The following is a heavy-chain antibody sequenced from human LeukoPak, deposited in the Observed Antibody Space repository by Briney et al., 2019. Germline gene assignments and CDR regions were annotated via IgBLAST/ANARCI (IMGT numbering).Heavy chain of an antibody. V-gene: IGHV5-51*01. D-gene: IGHD2-2*01. CDR2: IYPGDSDA. J-gene: IGHJ1*01. CDR3: ARQAVPVAKYFHL. Sequence: GESLKISCKGSGYSFTSYWIGWVRQMPGKGLEWMGIIYPGDSDARYSPSFQGQVTISADKSISTAYLQWSSLRASDTAIYYCARQAVPVAKYFHLWGQGTLVTVSS. CDR1: GYSFTSYW.